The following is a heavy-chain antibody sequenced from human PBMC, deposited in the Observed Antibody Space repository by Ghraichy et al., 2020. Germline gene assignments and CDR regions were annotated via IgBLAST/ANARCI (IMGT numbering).Heavy chain of an antibody. V-gene: IGHV3-33*03. CDR2: IWYDGSNK. D-gene: IGHD6-13*01. Sequence: GGSLRLSCAASGFTFSNYGMHWVRQAPGKGLECMAVIWYDGSNKYYADSVKGRFTISRDNSKNTLYLQMNSLRAEDTAVYYCARTIAAAPTGLDSWGQGTLVTVSS. J-gene: IGHJ4*02. CDR3: ARTIAAAPTGLDS. CDR1: GFTFSNYG.